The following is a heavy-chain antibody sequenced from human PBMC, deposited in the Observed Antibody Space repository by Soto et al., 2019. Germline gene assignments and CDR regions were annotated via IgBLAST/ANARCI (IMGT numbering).Heavy chain of an antibody. J-gene: IGHJ4*02. CDR2: IIPIFGTA. V-gene: IGHV1-69*13. Sequence: ASVKVSCKASGGTFSSYAISWVRQAPGQGLEWMGGIIPIFGTANYAQKFQGRVTITADESTSTAYMELSSLRSEDTAVYYCARDQGFHTFDQWGQGTLVNVSS. CDR1: GGTFSSYA. D-gene: IGHD3-10*01. CDR3: ARDQGFHTFDQ.